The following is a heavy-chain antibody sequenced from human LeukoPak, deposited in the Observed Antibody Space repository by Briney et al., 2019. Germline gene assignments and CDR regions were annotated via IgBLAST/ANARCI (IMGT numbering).Heavy chain of an antibody. Sequence: SVKVSCKASGGTFSSYAISWVRQAPGQGLEWMGGIIPIFGTANYAQKVQGRVRINADESTSTDYMELRSMRSEDTAVYYCARIIGYCSSTSCYTMDDYYYYMDVWGKGTTVTVSS. CDR1: GGTFSSYA. CDR3: ARIIGYCSSTSCYTMDDYYYYMDV. J-gene: IGHJ6*03. CDR2: IIPIFGTA. V-gene: IGHV1-69*13. D-gene: IGHD2-2*02.